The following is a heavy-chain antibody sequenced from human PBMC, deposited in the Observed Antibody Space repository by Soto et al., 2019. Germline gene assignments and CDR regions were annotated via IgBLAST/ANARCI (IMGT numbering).Heavy chain of an antibody. D-gene: IGHD3-22*01. J-gene: IGHJ3*01. V-gene: IGHV3-21*01. CDR2: ISGDSNYI. CDR3: ARVVYFDRSAYGL. Sequence: XSLRLSNAASGFSFSGYNLNWVRQAPGKGLELVSSISGDSNYIYYADSVQGRFTISRDNAKNSVYLQMNSLRADDTAVYYCARVVYFDRSAYGLWGQGTMVTV. CDR1: GFSFSGYN.